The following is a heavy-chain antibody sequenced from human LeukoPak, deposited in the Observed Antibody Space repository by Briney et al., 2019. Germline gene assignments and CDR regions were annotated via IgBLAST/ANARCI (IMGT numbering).Heavy chain of an antibody. CDR2: ITYSGST. V-gene: IGHV4-39*01. D-gene: IGHD4-17*01. Sequence: TFSNYEMYWVRQAPGKGLEWIGSITYSGSTYYNPSLKSRVTISADTSKNQFSLKLSSVTAADTAVFYCARRSTTVGVRHAFDIWGQGTMVTVSS. J-gene: IGHJ3*02. CDR3: ARRSTTVGVRHAFDI. CDR1: TFSNYE.